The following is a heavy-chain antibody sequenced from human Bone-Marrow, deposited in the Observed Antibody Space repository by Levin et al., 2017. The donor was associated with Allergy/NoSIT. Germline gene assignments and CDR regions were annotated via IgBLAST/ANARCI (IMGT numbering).Heavy chain of an antibody. CDR1: GGSFSNYS. CDR3: ARLSQWLDYAMDV. D-gene: IGHD6-19*01. V-gene: IGHV4-34*01. CDR2: INHTGST. Sequence: SQTLSLTCAVYGGSFSNYSWSWIRPPPGKGLEWIGEINHTGSTNYNPSLKSRVSISVDMSKNQISLKVSYVTAADTSVYFCARLSQWLDYAMDVWGQGTTVTVS. J-gene: IGHJ6*02.